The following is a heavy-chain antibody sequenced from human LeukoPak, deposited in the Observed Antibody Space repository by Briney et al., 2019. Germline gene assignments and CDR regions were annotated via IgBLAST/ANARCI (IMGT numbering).Heavy chain of an antibody. J-gene: IGHJ4*02. V-gene: IGHV1-8*01. CDR3: ARVPNAPGPQFDY. CDR1: GYTFTSYD. Sequence: ASVKVSCKASGYTFTSYDINWVRQATGQGLEWMGWMNPNSGNTGYAQKFQGRVTMTRNTSISTAYMELSSLRSEDTAVYYCARVPNAPGPQFDYWGQGTLVTVSS. CDR2: MNPNSGNT.